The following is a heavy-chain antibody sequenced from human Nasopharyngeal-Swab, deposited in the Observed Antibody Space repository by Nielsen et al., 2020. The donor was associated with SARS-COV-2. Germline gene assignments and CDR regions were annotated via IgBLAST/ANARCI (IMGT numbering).Heavy chain of an antibody. CDR3: ARGGIPPHFRSYFDY. Sequence: ASVKVSCKASGYTFTSYYMHWVRHAPGQGLAWMGIINPSGGSTSYAQKFQGRVTMTRDTSTSTVYMELSRLRSEDTAVYYCARGGIPPHFRSYFDYWGQGTLVTVSS. D-gene: IGHD2-21*01. J-gene: IGHJ4*02. CDR2: INPSGGST. V-gene: IGHV1-46*01. CDR1: GYTFTSYY.